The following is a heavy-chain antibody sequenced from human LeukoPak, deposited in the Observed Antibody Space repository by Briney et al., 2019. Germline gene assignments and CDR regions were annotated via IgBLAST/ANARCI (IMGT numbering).Heavy chain of an antibody. CDR1: GGSISSYY. V-gene: IGHV4-59*01. D-gene: IGHD3-3*01. CDR2: IYYSGST. CDR3: ARGRFLDAFDI. Sequence: PSETLSLTCTVSGGSISSYYWSWIRQPPGKGLEWIGYIYYSGSTKYKPSLKSRVTISVDTSKHQFSLKLSSVTAADTAVYYCARGRFLDAFDIWGQGTMVTVSS. J-gene: IGHJ3*02.